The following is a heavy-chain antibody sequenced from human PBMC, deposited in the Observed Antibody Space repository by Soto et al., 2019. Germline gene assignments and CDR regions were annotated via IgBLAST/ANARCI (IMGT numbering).Heavy chain of an antibody. J-gene: IGHJ4*02. CDR2: IIPIFGTA. D-gene: IGHD2-15*01. V-gene: IGHV1-69*12. CDR1: GGTFSSYA. Sequence: QVQLVQSGAEVKKPGSSVKVSCKASGGTFSSYAISWVRQAPGQGLEWMGGIIPIFGTANYAQKFQGRVTITADESTSTAYLELSSLRSEDTAVYYCASRFVEAATRTDFDYWGQGTLVTVSS. CDR3: ASRFVEAATRTDFDY.